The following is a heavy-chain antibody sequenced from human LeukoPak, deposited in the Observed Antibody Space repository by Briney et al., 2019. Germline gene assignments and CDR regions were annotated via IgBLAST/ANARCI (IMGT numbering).Heavy chain of an antibody. CDR2: ISAYNGNT. CDR3: ARVRGVLMVYATGNRFDP. CDR1: GYTFTSYG. V-gene: IGHV1-18*01. Sequence: ASVKVSCKASGYTFTSYGISWVRQAPGQGLEWMGWISAYNGNTNYAQKLQGRVTMTTDTSTSTAYMELRSLRSDDTAVYYCARVRGVLMVYATGNRFDPWGQGTLVTVSS. J-gene: IGHJ5*02. D-gene: IGHD2-8*01.